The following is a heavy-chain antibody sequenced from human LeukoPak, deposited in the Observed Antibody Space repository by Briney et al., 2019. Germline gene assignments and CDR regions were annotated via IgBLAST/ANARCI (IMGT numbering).Heavy chain of an antibody. CDR1: GGSISSYY. V-gene: IGHV4-59*12. CDR3: ARSYCTNGVCYRAVDY. Sequence: PSETLSLTCTVSGGSISSYYWSWIRQPPGKGLEWIGYIYYSGSTYYNPSLKSRVTISVDTSKNQFSLKLSSVTAADTAVYYCARSYCTNGVCYRAVDYWGQGTLVTVSS. J-gene: IGHJ4*02. D-gene: IGHD2-8*01. CDR2: IYYSGST.